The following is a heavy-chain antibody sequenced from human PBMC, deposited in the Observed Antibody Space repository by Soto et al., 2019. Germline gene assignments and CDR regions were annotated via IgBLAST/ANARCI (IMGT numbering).Heavy chain of an antibody. CDR3: ARTSSGGTSRPFDY. V-gene: IGHV4-30-4*01. D-gene: IGHD2-15*01. Sequence: QVQLQESGPGLVRPSQTLPLTCTVSGGSISSGDYFWSWIRQPPGKGLEWIGYIYYTGSTDYNPSLKSRITISVDPSKNQFSLNLSSVTAADTAVYYCARTSSGGTSRPFDYWGQGILITVSS. CDR1: GGSISSGDYF. CDR2: IYYTGST. J-gene: IGHJ4*02.